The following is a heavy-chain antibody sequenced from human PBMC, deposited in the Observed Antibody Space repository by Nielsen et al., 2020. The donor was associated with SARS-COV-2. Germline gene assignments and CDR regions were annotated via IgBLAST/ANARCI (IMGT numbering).Heavy chain of an antibody. Sequence: GESLKISCAASGFTFTDSTMHWVRQASGKGLEWVGRISTKANNYATVYTESVKDRVTISRDDSKNTAFLQMNSLRAEDTAVYYCAKIEVEVRGVIWHRRFDYWGQGTLVTVSS. J-gene: IGHJ4*02. CDR3: AKIEVEVRGVIWHRRFDY. V-gene: IGHV3-73*01. D-gene: IGHD3-10*01. CDR2: ISTKANNYAT. CDR1: GFTFTDST.